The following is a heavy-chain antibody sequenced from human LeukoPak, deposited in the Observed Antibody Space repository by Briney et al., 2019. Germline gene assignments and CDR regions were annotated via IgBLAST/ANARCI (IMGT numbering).Heavy chain of an antibody. CDR3: ARRRWAYHDFWSGYPYYMDV. V-gene: IGHV4-59*01. J-gene: IGHJ6*03. CDR2: IYYSGST. Sequence: SETLSLTCTVSGGSISSYYWSWIRQPPGKGLEWIGYIYYSGSTNYNPSLKSRVTISVDTSKNQFSLKLSSVTAADTAVYYCARRRWAYHDFWSGYPYYMDVWGKGTTVTVSS. D-gene: IGHD3-3*01. CDR1: GGSISSYY.